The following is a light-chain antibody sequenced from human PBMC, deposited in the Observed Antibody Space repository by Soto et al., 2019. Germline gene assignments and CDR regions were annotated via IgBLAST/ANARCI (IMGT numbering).Light chain of an antibody. CDR2: DAS. Sequence: DIVLTQSPGTLSLSPGERASLSCRASQSVSSYLAWYQQKPGQAPRLLIYDASNRATGIPARFSGSGPGTDFTLTISSLEPEDFAVYYCQQRSNWHRTFGQGTKVDI. CDR3: QQRSNWHRT. V-gene: IGKV3D-11*02. J-gene: IGKJ1*01. CDR1: QSVSSY.